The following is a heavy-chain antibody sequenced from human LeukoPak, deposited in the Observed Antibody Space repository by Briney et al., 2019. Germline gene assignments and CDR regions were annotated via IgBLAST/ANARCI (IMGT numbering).Heavy chain of an antibody. D-gene: IGHD2-2*01. J-gene: IGHJ5*02. CDR3: ARFESTSGRGFDP. Sequence: SETLSLTCAVSGYSISSGHYWGWIRQPPGKGLEWIGTIYHSGTTYYNPSLKSRVAISLDTSKNQFSLNLRSVTAADTAVYYCARFESTSGRGFDPWGQGTLVTVSS. V-gene: IGHV4-38-2*01. CDR2: IYHSGTT. CDR1: GYSISSGHY.